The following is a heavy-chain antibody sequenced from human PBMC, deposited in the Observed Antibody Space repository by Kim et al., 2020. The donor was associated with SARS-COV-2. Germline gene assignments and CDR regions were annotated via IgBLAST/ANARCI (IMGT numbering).Heavy chain of an antibody. CDR1: GFTFSSYW. V-gene: IGHV3-74*01. J-gene: IGHJ4*02. D-gene: IGHD2-8*01. Sequence: GGSLRLSCAASGFTFSSYWMHWVRQAPGKGLVWVSRFNSDGGTTSYAYAVKRRFTISRDNAKSTLYLQNNSLRAEETAVYYCANRWYAGHYYYFDYWGQG. CDR2: FNSDGGTT. CDR3: ANRWYAGHYYYFDY.